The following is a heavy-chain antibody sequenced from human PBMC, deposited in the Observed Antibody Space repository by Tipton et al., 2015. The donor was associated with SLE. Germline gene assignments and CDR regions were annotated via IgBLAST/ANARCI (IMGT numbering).Heavy chain of an antibody. J-gene: IGHJ6*02. CDR2: IYYSGST. Sequence: QLVQSGAEVKPSETLSLTCSVSGASVSSYYWSWIRQPPGKGLEWIGFIYYSGSTNYNPSLKSRVTFSLDLSKNHFSLILNSVTAADTALYYCARGRDYDASGSGSYFGRYPHYLSGLDVWGQGTSVTVSS. CDR1: GASVSSYY. CDR3: ARGRDYDASGSGSYFGRYPHYLSGLDV. V-gene: IGHV4-59*02. D-gene: IGHD3-22*01.